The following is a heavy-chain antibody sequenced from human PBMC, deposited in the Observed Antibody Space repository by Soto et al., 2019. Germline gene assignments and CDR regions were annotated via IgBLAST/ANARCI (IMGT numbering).Heavy chain of an antibody. D-gene: IGHD1-20*01. CDR2: IKQDGSEK. J-gene: IGHJ6*02. CDR1: GFTFSSYW. CDR3: ARLGRLDGGITYYYYYYGMDV. Sequence: GSLRLSCAASGFTFSSYWMSWVRQAPGKGLEWVANIKQDGSEKYYVDSVKGRFTISRDNAKNSLYLQMNSLRAEDTAVYYCARLGRLDGGITYYYYYYGMDVWGQGTTVTVSS. V-gene: IGHV3-7*01.